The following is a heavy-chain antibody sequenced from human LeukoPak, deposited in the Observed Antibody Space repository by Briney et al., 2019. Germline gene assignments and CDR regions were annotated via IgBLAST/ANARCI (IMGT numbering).Heavy chain of an antibody. J-gene: IGHJ6*02. CDR2: IWYDGSNK. D-gene: IGHD6-13*01. Sequence: GGSLRLSCAASGFTFSSYWMHWVRQAPGKGLEWVAVIWYDGSNKYYADSVKGRFTISRDNSKNTLYLQMNSLRAEDTAVYYCARASSSWYGYYYGMDVWGQGTTVTVSS. CDR1: GFTFSSYW. CDR3: ARASSSWYGYYYGMDV. V-gene: IGHV3-33*08.